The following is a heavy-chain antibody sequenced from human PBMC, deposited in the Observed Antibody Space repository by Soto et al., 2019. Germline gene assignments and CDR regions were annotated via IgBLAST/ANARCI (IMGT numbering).Heavy chain of an antibody. Sequence: SETLSLTCTVSGGSVSSGDYFWSWLRQSPGRRLEWIAYIYYSGSTNYNPSLKSRATISVDTSKSQVSLTLTSMTAADAALYYCARSPNYYYYGFDVWGQGTAVAVSS. J-gene: IGHJ6*02. CDR3: ARSPNYYYYGFDV. D-gene: IGHD3-10*01. CDR2: IYYSGST. V-gene: IGHV4-61*08. CDR1: GGSVSSGDYF.